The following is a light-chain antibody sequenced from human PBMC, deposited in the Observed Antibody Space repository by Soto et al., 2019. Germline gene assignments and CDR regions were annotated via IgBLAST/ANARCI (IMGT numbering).Light chain of an antibody. J-gene: IGKJ5*01. CDR1: QSVSSSY. Sequence: EIVLTQSPGTLSLSPGDRATLSCRASQSVSSSYFAWYQQKPGQAPRLLIYGASSRATGTPDRFSGSGSGTDFTLTISRLEPEDFAVYYCQQYGSSPPLTFGQGTRLEMK. CDR3: QQYGSSPPLT. CDR2: GAS. V-gene: IGKV3-20*01.